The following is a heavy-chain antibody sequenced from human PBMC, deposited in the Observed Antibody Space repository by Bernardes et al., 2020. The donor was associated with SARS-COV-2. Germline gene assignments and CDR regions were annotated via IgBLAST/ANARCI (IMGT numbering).Heavy chain of an antibody. V-gene: IGHV3-23*01. D-gene: IGHD1-1*01. Sequence: GGSLRLCCAASGFSFSIYAMSWVRQAPGKGLEWVSTSSGRSGATNYADSVKGRFTVSRDNSESTLYLQMNSLRAEDTAVYYCAKDPTQRWASWGQGTLVTVSS. CDR1: GFSFSIYA. J-gene: IGHJ4*02. CDR3: AKDPTQRWAS. CDR2: SSGRSGAT.